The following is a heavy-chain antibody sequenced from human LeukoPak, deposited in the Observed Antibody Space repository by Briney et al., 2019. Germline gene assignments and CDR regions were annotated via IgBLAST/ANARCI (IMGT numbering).Heavy chain of an antibody. Sequence: ASVKVSCKASGYTFTSYGISWVRQAPGQGLEWMGWISAYNGNTNYAQKLQGRVTMTTDTSTSTAYMELRCLRSDDSAVYYCARDRYDILTGYYTPLWFYYYGMDVWGQGTTVTVS. V-gene: IGHV1-18*01. CDR1: GYTFTSYG. CDR3: ARDRYDILTGYYTPLWFYYYGMDV. J-gene: IGHJ6*02. CDR2: ISAYNGNT. D-gene: IGHD3-9*01.